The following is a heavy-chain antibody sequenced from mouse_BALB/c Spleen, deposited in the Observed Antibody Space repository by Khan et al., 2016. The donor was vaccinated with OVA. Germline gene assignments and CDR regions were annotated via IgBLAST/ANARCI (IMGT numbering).Heavy chain of an antibody. D-gene: IGHD1-1*01. Sequence: VQLQQSGPELVKPGASVKISCKASGYSFTGYFMNWVMQSHGKSLEWIGRINPHICETLYNPKFKGKATLTVDESSSTAHMELRSLASEDSAFYYCARVYRSDFDYWGQGTTLTVSS. J-gene: IGHJ2*01. CDR1: GYSFTGYF. V-gene: IGHV1-20*02. CDR2: INPHICET. CDR3: ARVYRSDFDY.